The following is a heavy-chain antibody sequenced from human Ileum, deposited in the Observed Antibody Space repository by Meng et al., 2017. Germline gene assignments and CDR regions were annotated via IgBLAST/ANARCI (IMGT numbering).Heavy chain of an antibody. J-gene: IGHJ5*02. Sequence: EVQLVGSGGGLVQPGGSLRLACTASGFTFSSSWMHWVRQVPGKGLVWVSRIKYDGSITMYADFVKGRFTISRDNAKNTLYLQMNNLRAEDTAVYYCARSDWFDPWGQGTLVTVSS. CDR2: IKYDGSIT. CDR3: ARSDWFDP. CDR1: GFTFSSSW. V-gene: IGHV3-74*02.